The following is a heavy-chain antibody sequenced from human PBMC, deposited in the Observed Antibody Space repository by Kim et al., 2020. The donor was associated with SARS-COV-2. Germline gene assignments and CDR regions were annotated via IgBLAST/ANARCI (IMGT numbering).Heavy chain of an antibody. V-gene: IGHV3-66*01. J-gene: IGHJ5*02. D-gene: IGHD5-18*01. Sequence: GGSLRLSCAASGFSVSNFYMTWVRQAPGKGLEWVSVIWRGGDTFYADSVRGRFIISTDNFKNTLYLQMNSLRAEDTGVYYCTRDQVDGYWSWGQGTLVTV. CDR2: IWRGGDT. CDR1: GFSVSNFY. CDR3: TRDQVDGYWS.